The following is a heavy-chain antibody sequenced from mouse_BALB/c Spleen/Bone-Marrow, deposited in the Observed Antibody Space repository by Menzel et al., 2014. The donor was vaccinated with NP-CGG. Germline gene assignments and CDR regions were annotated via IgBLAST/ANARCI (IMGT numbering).Heavy chain of an antibody. J-gene: IGHJ2*01. V-gene: IGHV5-17*02. CDR2: ISSGSTTI. CDR1: GFTFSSFG. CDR3: ARDYYGSIYFDY. Sequence: DVKLVESGGGLVQPGGSRKLSCAASGFTFSSFGMHWVRQAPEKGLEWVAYISSGSTTIYYADTVKGRFTISRDNPKNTLFLQMTSLRSEDTAIYYCARDYYGSIYFDYRGQGTTLTVSS. D-gene: IGHD1-1*01.